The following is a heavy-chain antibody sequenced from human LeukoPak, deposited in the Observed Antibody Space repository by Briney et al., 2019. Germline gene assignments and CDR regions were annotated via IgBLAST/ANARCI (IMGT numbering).Heavy chain of an antibody. CDR1: GVSISSASYY. D-gene: IGHD5-18*01. CDR2: I. J-gene: IGHJ4*02. Sequence: ETLSLTCTVSGVSISSASYYWSWVRQAPGKGLEWVSAIKGRFTISRDNSKNTLYLQMNSLRAEDTAVYYCVEGGAARFDYWGQGTLVAVSS. V-gene: IGHV3-23*01. CDR3: VEGGAARFDY.